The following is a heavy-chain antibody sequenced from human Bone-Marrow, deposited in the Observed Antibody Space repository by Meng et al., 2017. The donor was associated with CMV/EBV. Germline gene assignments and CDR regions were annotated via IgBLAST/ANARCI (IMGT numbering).Heavy chain of an antibody. J-gene: IGHJ4*01. Sequence: GESLKISCAASGFTVSSNYMSWARQAPGKGLEWVSVIYSCGSTYYADSVKGRFTISRDNSKNTLYLQMNSLRAEDTAVYYCARGQISYHLVYYFDHWGHGTLVTVSS. CDR3: ARGQISYHLVYYFDH. CDR1: GFTVSSNY. D-gene: IGHD2-2*01. V-gene: IGHV3-66*03. CDR2: IYSCGST.